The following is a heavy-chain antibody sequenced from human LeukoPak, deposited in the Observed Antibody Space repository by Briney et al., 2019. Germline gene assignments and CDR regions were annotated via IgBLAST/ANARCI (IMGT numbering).Heavy chain of an antibody. J-gene: IGHJ4*02. Sequence: SETLSLTCAVSGGSISSSNWWSWVRQPPGKGLEWIGSIYYSGSTYYNPSLKSRVTISVDTSKNQFSLKLSSVTAADTAVYYCARVSGIAVAGPLDYWGQGTLVTVSS. V-gene: IGHV4-4*02. CDR3: ARVSGIAVAGPLDY. CDR2: IYYSGST. CDR1: GGSISSSNW. D-gene: IGHD6-19*01.